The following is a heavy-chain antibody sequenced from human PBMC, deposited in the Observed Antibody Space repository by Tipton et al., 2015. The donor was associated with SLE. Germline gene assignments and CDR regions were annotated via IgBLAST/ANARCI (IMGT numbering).Heavy chain of an antibody. CDR3: ARESPEGTTVNAADY. V-gene: IGHV4-38-2*02. CDR2: IYHSGST. Sequence: TLSLTCAVSGYSISSGYYWGWIRQPPGKGLEWIGSIYHSGSTYYNPSLKSRVTISVDTSKNQFSLKLSSVTAADTAVYYCARESPEGTTVNAADYWGQGTLVTASS. CDR1: GYSISSGYY. J-gene: IGHJ4*02. D-gene: IGHD4-17*01.